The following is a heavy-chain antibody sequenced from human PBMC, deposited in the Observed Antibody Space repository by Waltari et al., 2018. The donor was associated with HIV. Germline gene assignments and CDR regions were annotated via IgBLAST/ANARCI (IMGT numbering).Heavy chain of an antibody. Sequence: EVQLVESGGGLVQPGGSLRLSCAASGFTFSSYWMSWVRQAPGKGLEWVANIKQDGSEKYYVDSMKGRFTISRDNAKNSLYLQINSLRAEDTAVYYCAGRSPARRLNWFDPWGQGTLV. D-gene: IGHD2-8*01. V-gene: IGHV3-7*01. CDR3: AGRSPARRLNWFDP. CDR1: GFTFSSYW. CDR2: IKQDGSEK. J-gene: IGHJ5*02.